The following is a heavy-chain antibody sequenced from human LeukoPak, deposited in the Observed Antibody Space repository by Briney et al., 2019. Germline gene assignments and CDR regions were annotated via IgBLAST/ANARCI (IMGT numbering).Heavy chain of an antibody. CDR2: INHSGST. J-gene: IGHJ5*02. Sequence: PSETLSLTCAVYGGSFSGYYWSWIRQPPGKGLEWIGEINHSGSTNYNPSLKSRVTISVDTSKNQFSLKLSSVAAGDTAVYYYARDRAAGTFGWFDPWGQGTLVTVSS. CDR3: ARDRAAGTFGWFDP. D-gene: IGHD6-13*01. V-gene: IGHV4-34*01. CDR1: GGSFSGYY.